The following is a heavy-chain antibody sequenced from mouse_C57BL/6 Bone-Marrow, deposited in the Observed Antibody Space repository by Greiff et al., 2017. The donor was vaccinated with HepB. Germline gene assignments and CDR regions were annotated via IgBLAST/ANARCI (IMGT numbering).Heavy chain of an antibody. J-gene: IGHJ1*03. Sequence: VQLKQSVAELVRPGASVKLSCTASGFNIKNTYMHWVKQRPEQGLEWIGRIDPANGNTKYAPKFQGKATITADTSSNTAYLQLSSLTSEDTAIYYGASYDGYSWYFDVWGTGTTVTVSS. D-gene: IGHD2-3*01. CDR1: GFNIKNTY. V-gene: IGHV14-3*01. CDR2: IDPANGNT. CDR3: ASYDGYSWYFDV.